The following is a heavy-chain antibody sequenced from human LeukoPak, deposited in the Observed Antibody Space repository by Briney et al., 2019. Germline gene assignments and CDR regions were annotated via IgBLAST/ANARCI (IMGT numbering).Heavy chain of an antibody. D-gene: IGHD3-10*01. CDR1: GYTFTSYG. CDR3: ARALLCFGQPSHFDY. Sequence: ASVKVSCTASGYTFTSYGISWVRQAPGQGLEWVGWITAYNDNTNYAQKLKGRFTMSTDTATSTAYMELRSLRSDDTAVYYCARALLCFGQPSHFDYWGQGTLVTASS. V-gene: IGHV1-18*01. J-gene: IGHJ4*02. CDR2: ITAYNDNT.